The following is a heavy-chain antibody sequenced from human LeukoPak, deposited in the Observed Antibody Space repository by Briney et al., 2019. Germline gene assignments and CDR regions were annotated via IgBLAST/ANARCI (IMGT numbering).Heavy chain of an antibody. CDR3: ARAPKMYYYDSSGYYLDY. J-gene: IGHJ4*02. D-gene: IGHD3-22*01. CDR1: GGSISSSSYY. Sequence: PSETLSLTCTVSGGSISSSSYYWGWIRQPPGKGLEWIGSIYYSGSTYYNPSLKSRVTISVDTSKNQFSLKLSSVTAADTAVYYCARAPKMYYYDSSGYYLDYWGQGTLVTVSS. CDR2: IYYSGST. V-gene: IGHV4-39*07.